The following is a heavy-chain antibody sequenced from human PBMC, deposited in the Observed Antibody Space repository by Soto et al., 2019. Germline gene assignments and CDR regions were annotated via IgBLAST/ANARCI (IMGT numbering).Heavy chain of an antibody. CDR2: IYYSGTT. Sequence: SETLSLTCTVSDVSISRNANYWGWIRQPPGKGLEWIGNIYYSGTTYYNPSLKSRVTISVDTSKNQFSLKLSSVTAADTAVYYCARHKGGYYSGVDVWGQGTTVT. CDR3: ARHKGGYYSGVDV. CDR1: DVSISRNANY. V-gene: IGHV4-39*01. D-gene: IGHD3-16*01. J-gene: IGHJ6*02.